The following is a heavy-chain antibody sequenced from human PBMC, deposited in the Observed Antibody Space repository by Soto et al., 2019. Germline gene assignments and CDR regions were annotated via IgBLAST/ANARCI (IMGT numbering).Heavy chain of an antibody. V-gene: IGHV3-48*01. J-gene: IGHJ4*02. CDR3: ASRGGFDY. D-gene: IGHD3-16*01. CDR2: ISSSSSTI. Sequence: EVQLVESGGGLVQPGGSLRLSCAASGFTFSSYSMNWVRQAPGKGLEWVSYISSSSSTIYYADSVKGRFTISRDNAKNPLYRQLTSLRAKDPAVYYCASRGGFDYGGQETLVT. CDR1: GFTFSSYS.